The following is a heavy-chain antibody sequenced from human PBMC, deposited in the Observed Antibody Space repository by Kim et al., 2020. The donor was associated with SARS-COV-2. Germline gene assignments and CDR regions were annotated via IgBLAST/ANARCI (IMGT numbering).Heavy chain of an antibody. V-gene: IGHV4-34*01. CDR2: INHSGST. Sequence: SETLSLTCAVYGGSFSGYYWSWIRQPPGKGLEWIGEINHSGSTNYNPSLKSRVTISVDTSKNQFSLKLSSVTAADTAVYYCARVSSSWGGRKYYYYGMDVWGQGTTVTVSS. CDR1: GGSFSGYY. D-gene: IGHD6-13*01. CDR3: ARVSSSWGGRKYYYYGMDV. J-gene: IGHJ6*02.